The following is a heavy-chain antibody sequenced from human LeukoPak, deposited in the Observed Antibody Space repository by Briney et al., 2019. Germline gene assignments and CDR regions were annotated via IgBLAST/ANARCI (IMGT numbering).Heavy chain of an antibody. CDR3: ARDRYDILTLPTLDV. J-gene: IGHJ6*02. D-gene: IGHD3-9*01. V-gene: IGHV3-30*19. Sequence: GGSLRLSCAASGFTFSSYGMHWVRQAPGKGLEWVAVISYDGSNKYYADSVKGRFTISRDNSKNTLYLQMNSLRAEDTAVYYCARDRYDILTLPTLDVWGQGTTVTVSS. CDR2: ISYDGSNK. CDR1: GFTFSSYG.